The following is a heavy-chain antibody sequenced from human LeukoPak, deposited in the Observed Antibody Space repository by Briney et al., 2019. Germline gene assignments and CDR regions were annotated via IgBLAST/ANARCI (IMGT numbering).Heavy chain of an antibody. D-gene: IGHD5-18*01. V-gene: IGHV4-59*01. CDR1: GGSISSYY. CDR3: ARAGGYGGSLAY. J-gene: IGHJ4*02. CDR2: LYYSGST. Sequence: SETLSLTCTVPGGSISSYYWSWIRQPPGKGLERIGYLYYSGSTNYNPSPKNRVTISVDTSKNQFSLKLSSVTAADTAVYYCARAGGYGGSLAYWGQGALVTVSS.